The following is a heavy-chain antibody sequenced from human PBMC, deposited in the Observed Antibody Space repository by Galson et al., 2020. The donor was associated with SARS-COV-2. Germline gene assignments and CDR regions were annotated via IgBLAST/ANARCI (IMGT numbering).Heavy chain of an antibody. CDR3: ARDVTMFGELTSNYMDV. CDR1: GFAASDSY. D-gene: IGHD3-3*01. Sequence: GGSLRLSCEVSGFAASDSYSSWVRQAPGKGLEWVTIINSGGSTYYSDSVKSRFTISRDTSNNTVFLQMNSLRADDTAVYYCARDVTMFGELTSNYMDVWGKGTTVTVSS. CDR2: INSGGST. J-gene: IGHJ6*03. V-gene: IGHV3-53*01.